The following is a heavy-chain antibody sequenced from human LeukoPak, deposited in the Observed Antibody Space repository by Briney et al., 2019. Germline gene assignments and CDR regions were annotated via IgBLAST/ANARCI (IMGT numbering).Heavy chain of an antibody. CDR1: GYTFTSYY. V-gene: IGHV1-46*01. CDR2: INPSGGST. D-gene: IGHD6-19*01. J-gene: IGHJ5*02. CDR3: ARVVTGIAVAGTGWFDP. Sequence: ASVKVSCKASGYTFTSYYMHWVRQAPGQGLEWMGIINPSGGSTSYAQKFQGRVTMTRDTSTSTVYMELSSLRSEDTAAYYCARVVTGIAVAGTGWFDPWGQGTLVTVSS.